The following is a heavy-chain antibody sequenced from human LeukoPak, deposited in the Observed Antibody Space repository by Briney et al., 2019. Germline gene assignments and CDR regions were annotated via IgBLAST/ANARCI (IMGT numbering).Heavy chain of an antibody. CDR3: AKDFGSYPEDYYYGMDV. CDR1: GFTFSSYG. Sequence: PGGSLRLSCAASGFTFSSYGMHWVRQAPGKGLEWVAVISYDGSNKYYADSVKGRFTISRDNSKNTLYLQMNSLRAEDTAAYYCAKDFGSYPEDYYYGMDVWGQGTTVTVSS. CDR2: ISYDGSNK. D-gene: IGHD1-26*01. V-gene: IGHV3-30*18. J-gene: IGHJ6*02.